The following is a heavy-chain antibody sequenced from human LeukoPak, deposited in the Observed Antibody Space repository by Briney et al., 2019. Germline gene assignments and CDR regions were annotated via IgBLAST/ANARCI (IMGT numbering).Heavy chain of an antibody. CDR3: ATVYCSGGSCYSDAFDI. D-gene: IGHD2-15*01. V-gene: IGHV4-59*12. Sequence: SETLSLTCSVSDDSISIYYWSWIRQPPGKGLEWIGYIDHTGSTNYNPSLKSRVTISVDTSKNQFSLKLSSVTAADTAVYYCATVYCSGGSCYSDAFDIWGQGTMVTVSS. CDR1: DDSISIYY. CDR2: IDHTGST. J-gene: IGHJ3*02.